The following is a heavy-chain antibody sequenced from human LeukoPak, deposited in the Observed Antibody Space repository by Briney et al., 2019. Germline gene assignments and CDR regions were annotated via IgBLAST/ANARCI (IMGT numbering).Heavy chain of an antibody. CDR1: GVSSISIDYY. V-gene: IGHV4-39*01. D-gene: IGHD5/OR15-5a*01. Sequence: SETLSLTCTVSGVSSISIDYYWDWIRQPPGKGPEWIGAIYHTGTTYYNLSLKSRVTISVDTSKNQFSLKLGSVAATDTAVFYCARRVSGVSWYFDLWGRGTLVTVSS. CDR3: ARRVSGVSWYFDL. CDR2: IYHTGTT. J-gene: IGHJ2*01.